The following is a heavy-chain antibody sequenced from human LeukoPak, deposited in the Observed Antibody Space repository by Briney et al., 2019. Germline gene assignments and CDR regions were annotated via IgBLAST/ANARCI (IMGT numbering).Heavy chain of an antibody. CDR3: ARVSSGWYGVYYFDY. V-gene: IGHV1-18*01. Sequence: ASVKVSCKASGYTFTSYGVSWVRQAPGQGLEWMGWISAYNGNTNYAQKLQGRVTMTTDTSTSTAYMELRSLRSDDTAVYYCARVSSGWYGVYYFDYWGQGTLVTVSS. CDR2: ISAYNGNT. D-gene: IGHD6-19*01. CDR1: GYTFTSYG. J-gene: IGHJ4*02.